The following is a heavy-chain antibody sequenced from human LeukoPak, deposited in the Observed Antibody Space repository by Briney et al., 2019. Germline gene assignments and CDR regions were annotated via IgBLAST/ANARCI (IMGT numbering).Heavy chain of an antibody. CDR2: IYYSGST. Sequence: SETLSLTCAVYGGSFSGYYWSWIRQHPGKGLEWIGYIYYSGSTYYNPSLKSRVTISVDTSKNQFSLKLSSVTAADTAVYYCARSSRASWYRPPIDYWGQGTLVTVSS. J-gene: IGHJ4*02. V-gene: IGHV4-31*11. CDR1: GGSFSGYY. D-gene: IGHD6-13*01. CDR3: ARSSRASWYRPPIDY.